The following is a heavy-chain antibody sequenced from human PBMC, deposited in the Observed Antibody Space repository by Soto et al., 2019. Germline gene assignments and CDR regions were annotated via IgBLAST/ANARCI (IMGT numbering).Heavy chain of an antibody. Sequence: SLRLSCAASGFAFSTFGMHWVRQAPGKGLEWMAVISYDGSNKNYADFVKGRFTISRDNSKNTLDLQMNSLRAEDTAVYYCAKIWGNNDYDSSGYYYSEASDYWGQGTLVTVSS. CDR3: AKIWGNNDYDSSGYYYSEASDY. V-gene: IGHV3-30*18. CDR1: GFAFSTFG. CDR2: ISYDGSNK. J-gene: IGHJ4*02. D-gene: IGHD3-22*01.